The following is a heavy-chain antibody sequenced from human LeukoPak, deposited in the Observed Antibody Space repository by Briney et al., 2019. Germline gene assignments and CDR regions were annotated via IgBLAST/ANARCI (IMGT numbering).Heavy chain of an antibody. J-gene: IGHJ3*02. Sequence: NPSETLSLTCSVAAVSISNYHWSWIRPAPGKGLEWNCCMFYSGSTYYTPAPKSQVTISVDTTKNQFSLRVSSVTAADTAVYYCARTIAFDIWGQGTMVTVSS. CDR1: AVSISNYH. CDR3: ARTIAFDI. CDR2: MFYSGST. V-gene: IGHV4-59*08. D-gene: IGHD5-24*01.